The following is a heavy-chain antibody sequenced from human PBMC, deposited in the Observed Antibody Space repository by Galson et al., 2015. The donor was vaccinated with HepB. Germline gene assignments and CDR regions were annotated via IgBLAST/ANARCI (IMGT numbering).Heavy chain of an antibody. J-gene: IGHJ4*02. D-gene: IGHD5-24*01. CDR2: ISNSGGNT. CDR1: EFTFSNYA. Sequence: SLRLSCAASEFTFSNYAMSWVRQAPGKGLEWVSTISNSGGNTYYADSVKGRFTISRDNSKNTLYLQMISLRGDDTALYYCARGAPRERSDPAEFDYWGQGTLVTVSS. V-gene: IGHV3-23*01. CDR3: ARGAPRERSDPAEFDY.